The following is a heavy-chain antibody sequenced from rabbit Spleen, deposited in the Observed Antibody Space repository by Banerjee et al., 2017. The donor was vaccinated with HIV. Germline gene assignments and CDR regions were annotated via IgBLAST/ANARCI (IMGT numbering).Heavy chain of an antibody. V-gene: IGHV1S47*01. CDR2: IDLLFGTT. Sequence: QEQLMESGGGLVQPGGSLKLSCKASGFDFSRTGVSWVRQAPGKGLEWIGYIDLLFGTTYYANWVNGRFTISSHNAQNTLYLQLHSLTAADTATYFCVRGASGSGYYVSHFDLWGPGTLVTVS. J-gene: IGHJ4*01. D-gene: IGHD1-1*01. CDR3: VRGASGSGYYVSHFDL. CDR1: GFDFSRTG.